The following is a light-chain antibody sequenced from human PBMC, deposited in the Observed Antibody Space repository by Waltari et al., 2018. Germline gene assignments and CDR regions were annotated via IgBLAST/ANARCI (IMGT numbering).Light chain of an antibody. Sequence: QLVLTQSPSSSASLGASVKLTCTLSSGHSSNAIPCHQQQPGKGPRYLMKLHSDGSHRKGDGIPDRFSGSSSGAERYLTISSLQSEDEADYYCQTWATGNQVFGGGTKLTVL. CDR2: LHSDGSH. CDR1: SGHSSNA. J-gene: IGLJ3*02. CDR3: QTWATGNQV. V-gene: IGLV4-69*01.